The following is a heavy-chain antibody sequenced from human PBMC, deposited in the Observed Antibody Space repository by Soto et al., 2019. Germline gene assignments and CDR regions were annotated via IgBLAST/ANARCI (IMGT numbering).Heavy chain of an antibody. Sequence: GGSLRLSCAASGFTFSSYAMSWVRQAPGKGLEWVSAISGSGGSTYYADSVKGRFTISRDNSKNTLYLQMNSLRAEGTAVYYCAKGVLWFGEKNWFDPLGQGTLVTVSS. CDR2: ISGSGGST. J-gene: IGHJ5*02. V-gene: IGHV3-23*01. D-gene: IGHD3-10*01. CDR3: AKGVLWFGEKNWFDP. CDR1: GFTFSSYA.